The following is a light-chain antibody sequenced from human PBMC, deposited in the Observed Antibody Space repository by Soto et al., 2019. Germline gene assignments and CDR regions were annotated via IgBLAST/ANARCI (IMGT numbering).Light chain of an antibody. J-gene: IGLJ1*01. Sequence: QSALTQPPSASGSPGQSVTISCTGTSSDIGVFDFVSWYQQHPGKAPKVIIYQVNKRPSGVPDRFSGSKSGNTASLTASGLRPEDEADYFCSSFAGSNSPYVFGTGTRSPS. V-gene: IGLV2-8*01. CDR2: QVN. CDR1: SSDIGVFDF. CDR3: SSFAGSNSPYV.